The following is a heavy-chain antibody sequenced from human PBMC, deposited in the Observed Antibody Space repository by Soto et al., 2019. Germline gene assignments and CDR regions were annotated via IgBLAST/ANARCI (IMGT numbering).Heavy chain of an antibody. CDR2: IYYSGST. J-gene: IGHJ6*02. D-gene: IGHD3-22*01. Sequence: SETLSLTCTVSGCSISSSSYYWGWIRQPPGKGLEWIGSIYYSGSTYYNPSLKSRVTISVDTSKNQFSLKLSSVTAADTAVYYCARLAMIVVGYYYGMDVWGQGTTVTVSS. CDR3: ARLAMIVVGYYYGMDV. CDR1: GCSISSSSYY. V-gene: IGHV4-39*01.